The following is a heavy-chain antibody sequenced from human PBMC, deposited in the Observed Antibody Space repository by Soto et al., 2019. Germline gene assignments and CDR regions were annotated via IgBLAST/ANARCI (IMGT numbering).Heavy chain of an antibody. J-gene: IGHJ4*02. V-gene: IGHV4-34*01. CDR3: ARGWGRIFDY. D-gene: IGHD7-27*01. CDR1: GGSFSCYY. CDR2: INHSGST. Sequence: PSETLSLTCAVYGGSFSCYYWSWIRQPPGKGLEWIGEINHSGSTNYNPSLKSRVTISVDASKNQFSLKLSSVTAADTAVYYCARGWGRIFDYWGQGTLVTVSS.